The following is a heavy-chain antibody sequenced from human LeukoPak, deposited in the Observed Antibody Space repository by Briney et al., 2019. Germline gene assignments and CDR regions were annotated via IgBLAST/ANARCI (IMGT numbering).Heavy chain of an antibody. CDR2: INHNGNVN. J-gene: IGHJ6*02. D-gene: IGHD3-16*01. CDR1: GITFSSYW. CDR3: ARGGGLDV. Sequence: GGSLRLSCAASGITFSSYWMNWARQAPGKGLEWVASINHNGNVNYYVDSVKGRFTISRDNSKNSLYLQMSNLRAEDTAVYFCARGGGLDVWGQGATVTVSS. V-gene: IGHV3-7*03.